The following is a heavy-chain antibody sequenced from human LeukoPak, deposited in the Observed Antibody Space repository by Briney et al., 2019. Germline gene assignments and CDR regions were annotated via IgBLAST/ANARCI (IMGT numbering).Heavy chain of an antibody. D-gene: IGHD1-26*01. CDR1: GGSISSYY. V-gene: IGHV4-59*01. CDR3: ARARSGGSYYFDY. Sequence: SETLSLTCTVSGGSISSYYWSWIRQPPGKGLEWIGYIYYSGSTNYNPSLKSRVTISVDTSKNQFSLKLSSVTAADTAVYYCARARSGGSYYFDYWGQGTLVTVSS. J-gene: IGHJ4*02. CDR2: IYYSGST.